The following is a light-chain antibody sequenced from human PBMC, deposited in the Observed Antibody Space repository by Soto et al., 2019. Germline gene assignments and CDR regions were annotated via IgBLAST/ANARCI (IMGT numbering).Light chain of an antibody. CDR3: QQLNSYPYT. CDR1: QGISSY. CDR2: AAS. Sequence: IQLTQSPSSLSASVGDRVTITCRASQGISSYLAWYQQKPGKAPNLLIYAASTLQSGVPSRFSGSGSGTDFTLTISSLQPEDVATYYCQQLNSYPYTFGQGTKLEIK. V-gene: IGKV1-9*01. J-gene: IGKJ2*01.